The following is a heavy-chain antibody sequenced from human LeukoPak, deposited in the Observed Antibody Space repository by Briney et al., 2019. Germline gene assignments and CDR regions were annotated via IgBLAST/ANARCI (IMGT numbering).Heavy chain of an antibody. V-gene: IGHV1-18*01. CDR1: GYTFTSYG. D-gene: IGHD3-22*01. CDR3: ARTNVYYYASSDYYPYFDY. Sequence: ASVKVSCKASGYTFTSYGISWVRQAPGQGLEWMGWISAYNGNTNYAQKLQDRVTMTTDTSTSTAYMELRSLRSDDTAVYYCARTNVYYYASSDYYPYFDYWAQGTLVTVSS. J-gene: IGHJ4*02. CDR2: ISAYNGNT.